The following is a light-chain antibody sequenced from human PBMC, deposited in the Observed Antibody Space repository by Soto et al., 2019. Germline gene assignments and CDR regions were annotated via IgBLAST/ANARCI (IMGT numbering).Light chain of an antibody. CDR1: HDISKY. CDR2: DAS. CDR3: QQYDNLPIFT. V-gene: IGKV1-33*01. Sequence: IQMTQSPSSLSAYVGDRVTITCQASHDISKYLNWYQQKLGKAPKLLIYDASNLETGVPSRFSGSGSGTDFTLTISSLQPEDIATYYCQQYDNLPIFTFGPGTKVDIK. J-gene: IGKJ3*01.